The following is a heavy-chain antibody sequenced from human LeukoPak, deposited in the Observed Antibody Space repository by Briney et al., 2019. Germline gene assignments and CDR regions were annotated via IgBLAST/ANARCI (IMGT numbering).Heavy chain of an antibody. CDR2: TYYRSKWYN. CDR3: SRVHKAFDGARDTFDI. Sequence: SPTLPLTFAISGDSVSSNSAAWNWIRQSPSRGLEWLGRTYYRSKWYNDYAVSVKSRITINPDTSKNQFSLQLNSVTPEDTAVYYCSRVHKAFDGARDTFDIWGQGTMVTVSS. V-gene: IGHV6-1*01. J-gene: IGHJ3*02. CDR1: GDSVSSNSAA. D-gene: IGHD3-10*01.